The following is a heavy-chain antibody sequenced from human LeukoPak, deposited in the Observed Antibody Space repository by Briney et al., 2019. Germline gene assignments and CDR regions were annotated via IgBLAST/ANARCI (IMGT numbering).Heavy chain of an antibody. D-gene: IGHD1-26*01. V-gene: IGHV3-30*18. J-gene: IGHJ4*02. CDR3: AKEEGGSYYRNFDY. CDR1: GFTFSSYG. Sequence: PGGSLRLSCAASGFTFSSYGMHWVHQAPGKGLEWVAVISYDGSNKYYADSVKGRFTISRDNSKNTLYLQMNSLRAEDTAVYYCAKEEGGSYYRNFDYWGQGTLVTVSS. CDR2: ISYDGSNK.